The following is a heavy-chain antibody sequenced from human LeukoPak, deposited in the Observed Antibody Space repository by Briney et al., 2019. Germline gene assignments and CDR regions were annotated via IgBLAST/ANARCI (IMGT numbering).Heavy chain of an antibody. CDR3: ARGSSGWLYYYYGMDV. CDR2: MNPNSGNT. V-gene: IGHV1-8*01. D-gene: IGHD6-19*01. J-gene: IGHJ6*02. Sequence: ASVKVSCKASGYTFTSYDINRVRQATGQGLEWMGWMNPNSGNTGYAQKFQGRVTMTRNTSISTAYMELSSLRSEDTAVYYCARGSSGWLYYYYGMDVWGQGTTVTVSS. CDR1: GYTFTSYD.